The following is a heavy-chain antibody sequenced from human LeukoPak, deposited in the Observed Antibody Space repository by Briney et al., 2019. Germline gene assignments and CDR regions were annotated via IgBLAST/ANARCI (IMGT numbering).Heavy chain of an antibody. Sequence: SETLFLNCTVSGNSISSGDNYRSWIRQPAGTGLESIGRIYTSGSTNYNPSLKSRVTISGDTSKNQFSLRPSSVTAADTAVYYCARASYSYDINGWVPFDYWGQGTLVTVSS. V-gene: IGHV4-61*02. J-gene: IGHJ4*02. CDR3: ARASYSYDINGWVPFDY. CDR2: IYTSGST. D-gene: IGHD3-22*01. CDR1: GNSISSGDNY.